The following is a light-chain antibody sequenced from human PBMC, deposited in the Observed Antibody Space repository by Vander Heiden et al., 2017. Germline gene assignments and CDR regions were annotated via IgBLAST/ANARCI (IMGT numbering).Light chain of an antibody. CDR2: CAS. J-gene: IGKJ5*01. CDR3: QQYNNWPPIT. Sequence: EIVMTQSPVTLSVSPGERATLSCRASQSVSSNLAWYQQKPGQAPRLLLYCASTRATGIPARCSGSGSGTEFTLTISSLQAEDFALYYCQQYNNWPPITFGQGTRLEIK. CDR1: QSVSSN. V-gene: IGKV3-15*01.